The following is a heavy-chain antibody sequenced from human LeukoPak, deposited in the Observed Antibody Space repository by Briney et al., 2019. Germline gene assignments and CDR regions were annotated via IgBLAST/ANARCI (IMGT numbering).Heavy chain of an antibody. D-gene: IGHD6-19*01. CDR2: ISSSSSTI. CDR3: AKDPRYSSGWSFDY. CDR1: GFTFSSYS. V-gene: IGHV3-48*01. Sequence: GGSLRLSCAASGFTFSSYSMNWVRQAPGKGLEWVSYISSSSSTIYYADSVKGRFTISRDNSKNTLYLQMNSLRAEDTAVYYCAKDPRYSSGWSFDYWGQGTLVTVSS. J-gene: IGHJ4*02.